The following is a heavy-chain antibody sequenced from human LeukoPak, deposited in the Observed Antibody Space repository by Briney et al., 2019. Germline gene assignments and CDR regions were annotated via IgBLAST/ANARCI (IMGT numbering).Heavy chain of an antibody. Sequence: GGSLRLSCAVSGISFRRSGMHWVRQAPGKGLEWVAFIQNDGSDKKYADSVKGRFTVSRDNSKNTVYLQMNTLRSEDTAVYYCAREGGVVVAGTFDYWGRGTLVTVSS. J-gene: IGHJ4*02. V-gene: IGHV3-30*02. CDR1: GISFRRSG. D-gene: IGHD6-19*01. CDR3: AREGGVVVAGTFDY. CDR2: IQNDGSDK.